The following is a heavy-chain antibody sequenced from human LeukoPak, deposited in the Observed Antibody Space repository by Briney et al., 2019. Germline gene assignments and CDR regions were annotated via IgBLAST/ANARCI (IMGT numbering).Heavy chain of an antibody. V-gene: IGHV4-4*09. CDR1: GGSISSYY. D-gene: IGHD3-10*01. J-gene: IGHJ5*02. CDR3: ASAGYYGSGSYYSQFNWFDP. CDR2: IYTSGST. Sequence: SETLSLTCIVSGGSISSYYWSWIRQPPGKGLEWIGYIYTSGSTNYNPSLKSRVTISVDTSKNQFSLKLSSVTAADTAVYYCASAGYYGSGSYYSQFNWFDPWGQGTLVTVSS.